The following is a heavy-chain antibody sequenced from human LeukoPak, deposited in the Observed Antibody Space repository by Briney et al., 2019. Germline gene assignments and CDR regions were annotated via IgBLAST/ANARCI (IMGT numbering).Heavy chain of an antibody. CDR3: AKDPNGDYVGAFDS. D-gene: IGHD4-17*01. CDR2: ITGGGVGT. V-gene: IGHV3-23*01. CDR1: GLTFRNYA. Sequence: GGSLRLSCAASGLTFRNYALTWVRQAPRRGLEWVSSITGGGVGTSYADSVKGRFTVYRDNSKNTLYLQMNSLRAGDTAVYYCAKDPNGDYVGAFDSWGQGTLVTVSS. J-gene: IGHJ3*01.